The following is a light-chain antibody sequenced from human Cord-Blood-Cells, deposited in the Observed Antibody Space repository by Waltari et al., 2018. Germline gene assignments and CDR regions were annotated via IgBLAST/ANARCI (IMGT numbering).Light chain of an antibody. V-gene: IGKV3-20*01. J-gene: IGKJ1*01. Sequence: ELVLTQSPGTLSLSPGVRATLSCRASQRVSSSYLAWYQQKPGQAHRLLIYCASSRATGIPDRFSGSGSGTDFTLTISRLEPEDFAVYYCQQYGSSQTFGQGTKVEIK. CDR2: CAS. CDR1: QRVSSSY. CDR3: QQYGSSQT.